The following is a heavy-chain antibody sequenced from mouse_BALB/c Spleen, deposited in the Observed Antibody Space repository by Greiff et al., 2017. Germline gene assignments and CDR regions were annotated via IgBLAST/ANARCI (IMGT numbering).Heavy chain of an antibody. J-gene: IGHJ3*01. D-gene: IGHD2-1*01. CDR3: AREGYGNYEILAWFAY. CDR2: INPSTGYT. V-gene: IGHV1-7*01. Sequence: VQLQQSGAELAKPGASVKMSCKASGYTFTSYWMHWVKQRPGQGLEWIGYINPSTGYTEYNQKFKDKATLTADESSSTAYMQLSSLTSEDSAVYYCAREGYGNYEILAWFAYWGQGTLVTVSA. CDR1: GYTFTSYW.